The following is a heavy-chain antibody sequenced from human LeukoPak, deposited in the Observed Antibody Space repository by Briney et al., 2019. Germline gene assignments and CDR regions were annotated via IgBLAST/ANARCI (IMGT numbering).Heavy chain of an antibody. D-gene: IGHD4-17*01. J-gene: IGHJ3*02. CDR2: IYYSGSI. Sequence: SETLSLTCAVSGYSISSSNYWAWIRQPPGKGLEWIGHIYYSGSIYYNPSLKSRGTMSVDTSKNQFSLKLSSVTAVDTAVYYCARKATTGPTKAAFDIWGQGTMVTVSS. CDR3: ARKATTGPTKAAFDI. CDR1: GYSISSSNY. V-gene: IGHV4-28*05.